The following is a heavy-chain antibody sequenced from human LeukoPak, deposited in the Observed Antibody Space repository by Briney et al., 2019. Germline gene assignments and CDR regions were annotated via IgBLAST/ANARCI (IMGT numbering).Heavy chain of an antibody. Sequence: ASVKVSCKASGYTFTSYTMHWVRQAPRQRLEWMGWIGTYNGNTNYAPKLQGRVTMTTDTSTSTAYMELRSLRSDDTAVYYCARSGYCSGGSCYSGAFDIWGQGTMVTVSS. CDR3: ARSGYCSGGSCYSGAFDI. D-gene: IGHD2-15*01. CDR2: IGTYNGNT. J-gene: IGHJ3*02. CDR1: GYTFTSYT. V-gene: IGHV1-18*01.